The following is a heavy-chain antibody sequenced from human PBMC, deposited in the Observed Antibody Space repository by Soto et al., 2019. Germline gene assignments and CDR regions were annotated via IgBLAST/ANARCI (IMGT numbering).Heavy chain of an antibody. J-gene: IGHJ3*02. CDR3: ARVGGGSSGWLWGVDAFDI. CDR2: INPNSGGT. D-gene: IGHD6-19*01. CDR1: GYTFTGYY. V-gene: IGHV1-2*02. Sequence: ASVKVSCKASGYTFTGYYMHWVRQAPGQGLEWMGWINPNSGGTNYAQKFQGRVTMTRDTSISTAYMELSRLRSDDTAVYYCARVGGGSSGWLWGVDAFDIWGQGTMVTVSS.